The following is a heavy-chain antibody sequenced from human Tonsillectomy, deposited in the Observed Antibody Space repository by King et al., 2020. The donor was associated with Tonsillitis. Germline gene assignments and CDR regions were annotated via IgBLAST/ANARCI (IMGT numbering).Heavy chain of an antibody. CDR3: ARASLKSPNYYDSSGYPYFDY. J-gene: IGHJ4*02. CDR2: FYYSGIT. D-gene: IGHD3-22*01. V-gene: IGHV4-59*01. Sequence: VQLQESGPGLVKPSETLSLTCIVSGGSISSYYWSWIRQSPGKGLEWIGNFYYSGITRYNPSLKSRGTRSVDPSRTQFSLKLTSVTAADTAVYYCARASLKSPNYYDSSGYPYFDYWGQGTLVTVSS. CDR1: GGSISSYY.